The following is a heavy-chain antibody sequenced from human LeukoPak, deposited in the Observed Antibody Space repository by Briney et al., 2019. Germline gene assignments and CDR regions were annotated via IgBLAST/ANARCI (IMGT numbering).Heavy chain of an antibody. D-gene: IGHD1-26*01. Sequence: SETQSLTCTVPGGSISSYYWSWIRQPPGKGLEWIGYIYYSGSTNYNPSLKSRVTISVDTSKNQFSLKLSSVTAADTAVYYCARGLVVGATRGGDYWGQGTLVTVSS. J-gene: IGHJ4*02. V-gene: IGHV4-59*01. CDR1: GGSISSYY. CDR2: IYYSGST. CDR3: ARGLVVGATRGGDY.